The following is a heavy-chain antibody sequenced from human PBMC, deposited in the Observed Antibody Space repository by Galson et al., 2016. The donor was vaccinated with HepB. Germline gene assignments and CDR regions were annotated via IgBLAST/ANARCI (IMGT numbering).Heavy chain of an antibody. CDR3: ARDLYGSGSYYRGGFDY. D-gene: IGHD3-10*01. V-gene: IGHV3-11*01. Sequence: SLRLSCAASGFTFSDYYMSWIRQAPGKGLEWVSYISSSGRTKYYADSVKGRFTISRDNAKNSLYLQMNSPRAEDTAVYYCARDLYGSGSYYRGGFDYWGQGTLVTVSS. J-gene: IGHJ4*02. CDR1: GFTFSDYY. CDR2: ISSSGRTK.